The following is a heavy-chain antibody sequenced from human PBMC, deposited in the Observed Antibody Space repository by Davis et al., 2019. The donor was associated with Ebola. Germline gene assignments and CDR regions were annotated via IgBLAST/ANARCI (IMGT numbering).Heavy chain of an antibody. J-gene: IGHJ3*02. CDR1: GFTFSGYA. D-gene: IGHD1-26*01. CDR3: AKEEWELERAFDI. V-gene: IGHV3-30-3*02. CDR2: VSYDGGDK. Sequence: GGSLRLSCAASGFTFSGYAMHWVRQAPGKGLEWVAFVSYDGGDKFYVDSVKGRFTISRDNAKNTLYLQMNSLRAEDTALYYCAKEEWELERAFDIWGQGTMVTVSS.